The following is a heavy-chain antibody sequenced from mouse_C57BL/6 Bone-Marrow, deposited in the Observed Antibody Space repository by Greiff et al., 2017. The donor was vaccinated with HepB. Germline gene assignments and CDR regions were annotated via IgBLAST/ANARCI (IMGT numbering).Heavy chain of an antibody. CDR2: IYPRSGNT. Sequence: VKLQQPGAELVRPGSSVKLSCKASGYTFTSYGISWVKQRTGQGLEWIGEIYPRSGNTYYNEKFKGKATLTADKSSSTAYMELRSLTSEDSAVYFCARKKAYWYFDVWGTGTTVTVSA. V-gene: IGHV1-81*01. CDR1: GYTFTSYG. CDR3: ARKKAYWYFDV. J-gene: IGHJ1*03.